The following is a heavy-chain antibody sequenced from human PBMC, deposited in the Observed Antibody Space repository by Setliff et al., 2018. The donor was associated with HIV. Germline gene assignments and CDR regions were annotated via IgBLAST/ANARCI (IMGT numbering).Heavy chain of an antibody. D-gene: IGHD3-10*01. Sequence: PSETLSLTCSVSGGSISSSTYYWGWIRQPPGKGLEWIGDIFYTGNTYYNPSLKSRITMSVDTSQNQVSLKLSSVTAADTAVYYCARGLVNLSRYYYYYMDVWGKGTTVTVSS. V-gene: IGHV4-39*07. J-gene: IGHJ6*03. CDR1: GGSISSSTYY. CDR3: ARGLVNLSRYYYYYMDV. CDR2: IFYTGNT.